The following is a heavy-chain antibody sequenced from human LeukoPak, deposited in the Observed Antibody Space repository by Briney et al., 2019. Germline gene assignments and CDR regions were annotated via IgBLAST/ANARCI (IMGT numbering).Heavy chain of an antibody. V-gene: IGHV1-69*13. CDR2: IIPIFGTA. Sequence: SVKVSCKASGGTFSSYAISWVRQAPGQGLEWMGGIIPIFGTANYAQKFQGRVTITADESTSTAYMELSSLRSEDTAVDYCARDHGVRYYGSGSWYYFDYWGQGTLVTVSS. D-gene: IGHD3-10*01. J-gene: IGHJ4*02. CDR3: ARDHGVRYYGSGSWYYFDY. CDR1: GGTFSSYA.